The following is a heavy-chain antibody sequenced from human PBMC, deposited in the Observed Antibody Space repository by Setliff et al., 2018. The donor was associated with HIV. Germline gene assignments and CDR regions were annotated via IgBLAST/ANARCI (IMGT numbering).Heavy chain of an antibody. CDR3: ARVPSIETILFDS. Sequence: SETLSLTCTVSGGSISSGGYYWSWVRQHPGKGLEWIGYISYSGGTYYKPSLKSRVTISVDTSKNQLSLKLSSVTAADTAVYYCARVPSIETILFDSWGQGTLVTVSS. J-gene: IGHJ4*02. D-gene: IGHD2-2*02. CDR2: ISYSGGT. CDR1: GGSISSGGYY. V-gene: IGHV4-31*03.